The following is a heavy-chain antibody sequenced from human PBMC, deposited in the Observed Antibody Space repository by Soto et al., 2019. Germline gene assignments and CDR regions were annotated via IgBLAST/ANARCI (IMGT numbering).Heavy chain of an antibody. D-gene: IGHD2-15*01. V-gene: IGHV4-34*01. Sequence: PSETLSLTCAVYGGSFSGYYWSWIRQPPGKGLEWIGEINHSGSTNYNPSLKSRVTISVDTSKNQFSLKLSSVTAADTAVYYCARGGYCSGGSCYRRYWYFDLWGRGTLVTVSS. J-gene: IGHJ2*01. CDR2: INHSGST. CDR1: GGSFSGYY. CDR3: ARGGYCSGGSCYRRYWYFDL.